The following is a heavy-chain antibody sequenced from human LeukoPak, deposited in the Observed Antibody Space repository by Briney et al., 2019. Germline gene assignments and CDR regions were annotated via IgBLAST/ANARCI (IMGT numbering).Heavy chain of an antibody. V-gene: IGHV3-30*04. Sequence: GGSLRLSCAASGFTFSSYAMHWVRQAPGKGLEWVAVISYDGSNKYYADSVKGRFTISRDNSKNTLYLQMNSLGAEDTVVYYRARGARYCSGGSCYPGAFDYWGRGTLVTVSS. D-gene: IGHD2-15*01. CDR3: ARGARYCSGGSCYPGAFDY. J-gene: IGHJ4*02. CDR1: GFTFSSYA. CDR2: ISYDGSNK.